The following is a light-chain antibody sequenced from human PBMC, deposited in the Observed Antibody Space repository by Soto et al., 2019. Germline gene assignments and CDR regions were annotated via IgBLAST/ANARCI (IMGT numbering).Light chain of an antibody. CDR2: DAS. Sequence: EALLTQLPANLSLSPGESATLSCRASQSVSYHLAWYQQKRGQAPRLLIYDASKRATGVPARFSASGSRTDFTLTIRSLEPEDFAVYYGQQRSNWPALTFGGGTKVDIK. J-gene: IGKJ4*01. CDR3: QQRSNWPALT. CDR1: QSVSYH. V-gene: IGKV3-11*01.